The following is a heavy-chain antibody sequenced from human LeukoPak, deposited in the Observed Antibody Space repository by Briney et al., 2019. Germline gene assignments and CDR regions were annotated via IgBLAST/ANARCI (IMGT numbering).Heavy chain of an antibody. J-gene: IGHJ4*02. V-gene: IGHV3-7*01. CDR1: GFTFSSYA. CDR3: ASYSGYAHFDY. D-gene: IGHD5-12*01. Sequence: GGSLRLSCAASGFTFSSYAMSWVRQAPGKGLEWVANIKQDGSEKYYVDSVKGRFTISRDNAKNSLYLQMNSLRAEDTAVYYCASYSGYAHFDYWGQGTLVTVSS. CDR2: IKQDGSEK.